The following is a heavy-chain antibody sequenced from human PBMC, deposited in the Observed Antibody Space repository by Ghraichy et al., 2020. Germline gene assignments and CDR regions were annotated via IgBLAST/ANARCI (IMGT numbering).Heavy chain of an antibody. CDR3: ASTPYCGGDCYLEGWFY. V-gene: IGHV4-31*03. CDR2: IYYSGST. CDR1: GGSISSGGYY. D-gene: IGHD2-21*02. J-gene: IGHJ4*02. Sequence: SETLSLTCTVSGGSISSGGYYWSWIRQHPGKGLEWIGYIYYSGSTYYNPSLKSRVTISVDTSKNQFSLKLSSVTAADTAVYYCASTPYCGGDCYLEGWFYWGQGTLVTVSA.